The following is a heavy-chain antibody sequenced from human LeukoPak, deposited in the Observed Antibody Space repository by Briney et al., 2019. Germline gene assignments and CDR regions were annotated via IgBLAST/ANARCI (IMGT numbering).Heavy chain of an antibody. CDR2: ISGSGAST. Sequence: GGSLRLSCAASGFTFSSYAMSWVRQAPGKGLEWVSTISGSGASTFYADSVKGRFTISRDNSKNTLYLQMSSLRAEDTAVYYCATLSAGYWGQGTLVSVSS. CDR3: ATLSAGY. V-gene: IGHV3-23*01. CDR1: GFTFSSYA. D-gene: IGHD6-13*01. J-gene: IGHJ4*02.